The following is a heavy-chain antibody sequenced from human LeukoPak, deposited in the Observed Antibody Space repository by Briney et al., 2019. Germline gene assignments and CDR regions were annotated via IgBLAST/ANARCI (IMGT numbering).Heavy chain of an antibody. CDR2: ISWNSGSL. CDR1: GFIFDDYA. CDR3: ARGLGGDQGYFDL. J-gene: IGHJ2*01. Sequence: PGRSLRLSCAASGFIFDDYAMHWVRHAPGKGLEGVSGISWNSGSLAYADSVKGRFTISRDNPKNSLYLQMNSLRTEDTALYYCARGLGGDQGYFDLWGRGTLATVSS. D-gene: IGHD3-10*01. V-gene: IGHV3-9*01.